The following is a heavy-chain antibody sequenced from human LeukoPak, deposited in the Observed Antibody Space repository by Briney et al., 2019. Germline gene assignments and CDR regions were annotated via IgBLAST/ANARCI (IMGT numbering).Heavy chain of an antibody. CDR3: ARAGSFGYFDY. CDR1: GGSISTYF. V-gene: IGHV4-4*09. D-gene: IGHD3-10*01. CDR2: IYTSGSA. Sequence: SETLSLTCTVSGGSISTYFWSWVRQPPGKGLECIGYIYTSGSAKYNPSLKSRVTISVDTSKNQFSLKLSSVTAADTAVYYCARAGSFGYFDYWGQGTTVTVSS. J-gene: IGHJ4*03.